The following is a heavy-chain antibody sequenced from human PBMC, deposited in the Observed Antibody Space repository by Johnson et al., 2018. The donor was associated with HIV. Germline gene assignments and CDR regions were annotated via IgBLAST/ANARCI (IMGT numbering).Heavy chain of an antibody. CDR1: GFTVSSTY. CDR2: LYSDGRT. J-gene: IGHJ3*02. V-gene: IGHV3-53*01. Sequence: VQLVESGGDLIQPGGSLRLSCAASGFTVSSTYMSWVRQATGKGLEWLSVLYSDGRTYYADYVQGRFRLSRAGSKNTLFLQMNSLRAEDTAVYYCARRCSSSSCSHGAFDIWGQGTVVTVSS. D-gene: IGHD2-2*01. CDR3: ARRCSSSSCSHGAFDI.